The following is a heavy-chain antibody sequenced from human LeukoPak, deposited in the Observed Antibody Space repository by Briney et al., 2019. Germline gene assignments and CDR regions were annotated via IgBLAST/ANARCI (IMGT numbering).Heavy chain of an antibody. V-gene: IGHV4-59*01. CDR3: AREDSGSYYNFYYFYMDV. Sequence: SETLSLTCTVSGGSISSYYWSWIRQPPGKGLEWIGYIYYSGSTNYNPSLKSRVTISVDTSKNQFSLKLSSVTAADTAVYYCAREDSGSYYNFYYFYMDVWGKGTTVTISS. J-gene: IGHJ6*03. CDR1: GGSISSYY. CDR2: IYYSGST. D-gene: IGHD3-10*01.